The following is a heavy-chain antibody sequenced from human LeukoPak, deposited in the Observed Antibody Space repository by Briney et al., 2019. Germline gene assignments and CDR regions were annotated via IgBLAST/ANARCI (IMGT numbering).Heavy chain of an antibody. CDR2: IPFTGST. CDR3: AGLHFQSAEEFGP. V-gene: IGHV4-59*03. Sequence: SETLSLTCTVSGGSINGRWWSWIRQSPGKGLEWIGYIPFTGSTNYNPSLNGRATASVDASKNQFSLKLTSVTAADTAVYYCAGLHFQSAEEFGPWGRGTLVTVSS. J-gene: IGHJ5*02. CDR1: GGSINGRW. D-gene: IGHD6-25*01.